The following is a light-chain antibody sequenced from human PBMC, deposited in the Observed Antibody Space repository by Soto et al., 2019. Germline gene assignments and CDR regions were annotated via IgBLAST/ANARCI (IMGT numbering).Light chain of an antibody. CDR1: QSISRW. Sequence: DIQMTQSPSTLSASVGDRVTITCRASQSISRWLARYQQKPGKAPKLLIYDASSLESGVPSRFSGSGSGTEFTLTISSLQPDDFATYYCQQYNSYSQTFGQGTKVDIK. CDR2: DAS. V-gene: IGKV1-5*01. CDR3: QQYNSYSQT. J-gene: IGKJ1*01.